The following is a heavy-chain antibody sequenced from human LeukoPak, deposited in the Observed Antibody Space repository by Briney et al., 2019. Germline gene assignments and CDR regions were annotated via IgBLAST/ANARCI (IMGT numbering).Heavy chain of an antibody. CDR1: GFTFVDYG. CDR2: INYNGAIT. D-gene: IGHD3-10*01. CDR3: AKDSVTMLRGVISYYYHGMDA. V-gene: IGHV3-20*04. Sequence: PGGSLRLSCATSGFTFVDYGLSWVRRAPGKGLEWLCAINYNGAITDYADSVKGRFTISKDNSKKSLYLQMNSLRAEDSALYYCAKDSVTMLRGVISYYYHGMDAWGQGTTVTVSS. J-gene: IGHJ6*02.